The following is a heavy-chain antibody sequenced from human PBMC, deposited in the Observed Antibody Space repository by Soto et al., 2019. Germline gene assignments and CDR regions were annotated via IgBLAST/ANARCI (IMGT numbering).Heavy chain of an antibody. CDR2: ISAYNGNT. V-gene: IGHV1-18*01. J-gene: IGHJ6*02. Sequence: ASVKVSCKASGYTFTSYGISWVRQAPGQGLEWMGWISAYNGNTNYAQKLQGRVTMTTDTSTSTAYMELRSLRSDDTAVYYCARGYFGSGSYSRSPHFQPYGMDVWGQGTTVTVSS. CDR3: ARGYFGSGSYSRSPHFQPYGMDV. CDR1: GYTFTSYG. D-gene: IGHD3-10*01.